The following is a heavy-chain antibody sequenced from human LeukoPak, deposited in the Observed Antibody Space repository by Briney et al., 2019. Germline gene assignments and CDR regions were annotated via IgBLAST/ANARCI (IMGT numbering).Heavy chain of an antibody. J-gene: IGHJ3*02. D-gene: IGHD4-23*01. V-gene: IGHV3-74*01. Sequence: GGSLRLSCATSGFTLSTYWMHWVRQAPGKGLVWVLRLSPDESSSIYADYVRRRLTISRDNAKNTLYLQMNSQRGEDTAVYYCARDLKGPVNDVFDMWGQGTMVTVSS. CDR1: GFTLSTYW. CDR2: LSPDESSS. CDR3: ARDLKGPVNDVFDM.